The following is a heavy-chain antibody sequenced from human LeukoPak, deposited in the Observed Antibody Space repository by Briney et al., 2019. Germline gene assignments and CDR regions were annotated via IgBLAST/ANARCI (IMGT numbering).Heavy chain of an antibody. V-gene: IGHV1-8*03. Sequence: ASVKVSCKASGYTFTSYDINWVRQATGQGLEWMGWMNPNSGNAGYAQKFQGRVTITRNTAISTAYMELSSLRSADTAVYYCARAMYYYDSSGYYNYYYYYYMDVWGKGTTVTVSS. CDR1: GYTFTSYD. J-gene: IGHJ6*03. D-gene: IGHD3-22*01. CDR2: MNPNSGNA. CDR3: ARAMYYYDSSGYYNYYYYYYMDV.